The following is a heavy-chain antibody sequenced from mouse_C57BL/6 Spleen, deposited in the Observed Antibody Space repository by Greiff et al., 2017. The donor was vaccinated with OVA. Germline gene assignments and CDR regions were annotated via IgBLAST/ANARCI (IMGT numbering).Heavy chain of an antibody. D-gene: IGHD1-1*01. CDR2: ISSGSSTI. Sequence: EVQLVESGGGLVKPGGSLKLSCAASGFTFSDYGMHWVRQAPEKGLEWVAYISSGSSTIYYADTVKGRFTISRDNAKNTLFLQMTSLRSEDTAMYYCARPRTTVVRYFDVWGTGTTVTVSS. J-gene: IGHJ1*03. CDR3: ARPRTTVVRYFDV. CDR1: GFTFSDYG. V-gene: IGHV5-17*01.